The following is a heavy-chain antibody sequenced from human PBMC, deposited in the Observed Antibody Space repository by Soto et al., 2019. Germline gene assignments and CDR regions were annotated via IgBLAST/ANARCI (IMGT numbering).Heavy chain of an antibody. V-gene: IGHV3-30*18. CDR2: ITYDGSNK. J-gene: IGHJ1*01. CDR1: GFTFSNYG. D-gene: IGHD4-4*01. Sequence: GASLTLSCAASGFTFSNYGIHCVRQAPGRGLVWVAVITYDGSNKYYADSVKGRFIISRANSKNTVYLHMTSLRAVDTAEYYCAKPQSVGECENLQHWGQGTMVTVSS. CDR3: AKPQSVGECENLQH.